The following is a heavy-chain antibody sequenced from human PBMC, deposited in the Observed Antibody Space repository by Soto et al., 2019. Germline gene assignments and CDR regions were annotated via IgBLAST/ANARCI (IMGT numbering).Heavy chain of an antibody. V-gene: IGHV3-30*18. D-gene: IGHD2-21*01. CDR1: GITFSSFW. CDR2: ISHTGSNP. Sequence: QVHLVESGGGVVQPGRSLRLSCAASGITFSSFWMHWVRQGPGKGLEWVAGISHTGSNPYYSDSVKGRFTISKDNSKNTLYLQMDSLRPEDTDVYYCAKDCVTSPLPLGQGTLVTVSS. CDR3: AKDCVTSPLP. J-gene: IGHJ5*02.